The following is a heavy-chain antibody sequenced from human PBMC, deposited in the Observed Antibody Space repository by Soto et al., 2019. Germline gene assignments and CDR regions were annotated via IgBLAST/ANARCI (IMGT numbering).Heavy chain of an antibody. CDR3: AKGWYDSSGYYVY. V-gene: IGHV3-23*01. CDR1: GFTFSSYA. D-gene: IGHD3-22*01. CDR2: ISGSGGST. J-gene: IGHJ4*02. Sequence: HPGGSLRLSCAASGFTFSSYAMSWVRQAPGKGLEWVSAISGSGGSTYYADSVKGRFTISRDNSKNTLYLQMNSLRAEDTAVYYRAKGWYDSSGYYVYWGQGTLVTVSS.